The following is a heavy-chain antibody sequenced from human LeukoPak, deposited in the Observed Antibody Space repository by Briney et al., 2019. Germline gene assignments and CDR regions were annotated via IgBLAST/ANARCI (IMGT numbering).Heavy chain of an antibody. CDR2: IYTSGST. CDR3: ARVRGYYGSGTRHYYYYMDV. CDR1: GGSIRSDY. D-gene: IGHD3-10*01. J-gene: IGHJ6*03. Sequence: PSETLSLSCTVSGGSIRSDYWSWIRQPAGKGLEWIGRIYTSGSTNYNPSLKSRVTMSVDTSKNQFSLKLSSVTAADTAVYYCARVRGYYGSGTRHYYYYMDVWGKGTTVTVSS. V-gene: IGHV4-4*07.